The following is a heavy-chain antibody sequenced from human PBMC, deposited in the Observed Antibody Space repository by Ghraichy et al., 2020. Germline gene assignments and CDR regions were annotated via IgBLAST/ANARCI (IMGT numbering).Heavy chain of an antibody. CDR2: ISGSGGTI. J-gene: IGHJ4*02. CDR1: GFIFSSNS. Sequence: GESLNISCAASGFIFSSNSMSWVRQAPGKGLEWVSVISGSGGTIHYADSVKGRFIISRDYSKNTVFLQMNSLRADDTAVYYCAKESPHCGGDCNSLLDYWGQGTVVTVSS. CDR3: AKESPHCGGDCNSLLDY. D-gene: IGHD2-21*02. V-gene: IGHV3-23*01.